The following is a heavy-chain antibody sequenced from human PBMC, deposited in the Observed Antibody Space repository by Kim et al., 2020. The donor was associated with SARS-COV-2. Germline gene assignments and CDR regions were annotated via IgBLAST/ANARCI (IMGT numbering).Heavy chain of an antibody. D-gene: IGHD5-18*01. CDR1: GYTFTSYY. CDR2: INPSGGST. V-gene: IGHV1-46*01. J-gene: IGHJ6*02. Sequence: ASVKVSCKASGYTFTSYYMHWVRQAPGQGLEWMGIINPSGGSTSYAQKFQGRVTMTRDTSTSTVYMELSSLRSEDTAVYYCARGGYSYGFYYYYGMDVWGQGTTVTVSS. CDR3: ARGGYSYGFYYYYGMDV.